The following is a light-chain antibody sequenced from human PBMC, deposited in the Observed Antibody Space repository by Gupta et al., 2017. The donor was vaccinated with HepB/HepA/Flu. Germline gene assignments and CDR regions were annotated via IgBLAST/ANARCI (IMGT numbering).Light chain of an antibody. CDR1: ESVASSY. Sequence: EIVLTQSPGTLSLSPGERATLSCRASESVASSYLAWYQQKPGQAPRLLIYGTSSRATGIPDRFSGSGSGTDFTLTISRLEPEDFAMYYCQHYGSSPWTFGQGTKVEI. V-gene: IGKV3-20*01. CDR3: QHYGSSPWT. CDR2: GTS. J-gene: IGKJ1*01.